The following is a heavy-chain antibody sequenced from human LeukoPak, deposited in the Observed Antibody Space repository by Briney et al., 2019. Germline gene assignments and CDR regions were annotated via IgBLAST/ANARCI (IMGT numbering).Heavy chain of an antibody. V-gene: IGHV4-59*08. Sequence: PSETLSLTCTVSGGSNSSYYWSWIRQPPGKGLEWIGYIYYSGSTNYNPSLKSRVTISVDTSKNQFSLKLSSVTAADTAVYYCARSMVRGEFDYWGQGTLVTVSS. D-gene: IGHD3-10*01. CDR2: IYYSGST. J-gene: IGHJ4*02. CDR3: ARSMVRGEFDY. CDR1: GGSNSSYY.